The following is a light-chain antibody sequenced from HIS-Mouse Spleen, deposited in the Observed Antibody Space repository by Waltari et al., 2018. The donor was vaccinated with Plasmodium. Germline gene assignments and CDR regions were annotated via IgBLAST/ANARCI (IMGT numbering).Light chain of an antibody. CDR1: QSVSSN. V-gene: IGKV3-15*01. CDR2: GAS. Sequence: EIVMTQSPATLSVSTGERDTLSSRASQSVSSNLAWYQQKPGQAPRLLIYGASTRATGIPARFSGSGSGTEFTLTISSLQSEEFAVYYCQQYNNWSFTFGPGTKVDIK. J-gene: IGKJ3*01. CDR3: QQYNNWSFT.